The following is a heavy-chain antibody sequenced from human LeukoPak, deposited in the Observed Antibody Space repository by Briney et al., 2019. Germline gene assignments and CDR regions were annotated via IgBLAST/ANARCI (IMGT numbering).Heavy chain of an antibody. CDR3: ATHGSAHYYMDV. Sequence: PGGSLRLSCGASGFTFGTYWMHWVRQAPGKGLVWVSGINSDGGTTTYADSVKGRFTISRDNAKNTLHLQMNSLRAEDTAVYYCATHGSAHYYMDVWGKGTTVTISS. D-gene: IGHD2-2*03. CDR2: INSDGGTT. CDR1: GFTFGTYW. J-gene: IGHJ6*03. V-gene: IGHV3-74*01.